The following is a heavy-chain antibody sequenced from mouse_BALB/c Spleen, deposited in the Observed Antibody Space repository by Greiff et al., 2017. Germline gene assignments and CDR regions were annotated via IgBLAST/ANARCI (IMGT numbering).Heavy chain of an antibody. CDR2: ISYSGST. D-gene: IGHD2-2*01. J-gene: IGHJ4*01. CDR3: AIHGYPYAMDY. Sequence: VQLKESGPGLVKPSQSLSLTCTVTGYSITSDYAWNWIRQFPGNKLEWMGYISYSGSTSYNPSLKSRISITRDTSKNQFFLQLNSVTTEDTATYYCAIHGYPYAMDYWGQGTSVTVSS. CDR1: GYSITSDYA. V-gene: IGHV3-2*02.